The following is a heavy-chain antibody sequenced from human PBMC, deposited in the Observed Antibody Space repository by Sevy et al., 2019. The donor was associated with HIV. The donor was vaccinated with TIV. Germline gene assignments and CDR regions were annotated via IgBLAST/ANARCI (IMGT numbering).Heavy chain of an antibody. CDR3: AKGVVHYDYVWGCYRSPIHFDY. Sequence: GGSLRLSCAASGFTFSSYAMSWVRQAPGKGLEWVSAISGSGGSTYYADSVKGRFTISSDNSKNTLYLQMNSLRAEDTAAYYCAKGVVHYDYVWGCYRSPIHFDYWGQGTLVTVSS. CDR2: ISGSGGST. CDR1: GFTFSSYA. J-gene: IGHJ4*02. D-gene: IGHD3-16*02. V-gene: IGHV3-23*01.